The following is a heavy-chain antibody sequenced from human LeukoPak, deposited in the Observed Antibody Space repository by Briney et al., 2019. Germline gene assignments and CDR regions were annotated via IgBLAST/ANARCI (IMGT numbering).Heavy chain of an antibody. D-gene: IGHD5-24*01. CDR3: EKPIEMATIKDAFDI. V-gene: IGHV4-39*01. J-gene: IGHJ3*02. Sequence: ASETLSLTCTVSGGSISSSNYYWGRIRQPPWNGLEWIGRIHYSCVTYSNPSLNSRVNLSVEPSKTQFSQKLTSVTAADTAVYYCEKPIEMATIKDAFDIWGPGTMVTVSS. CDR2: IHYSCVT. CDR1: GGSISSSNYY.